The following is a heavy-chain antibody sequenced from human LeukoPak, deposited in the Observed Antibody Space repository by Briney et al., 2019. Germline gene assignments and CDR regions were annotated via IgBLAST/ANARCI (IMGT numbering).Heavy chain of an antibody. D-gene: IGHD2-2*01. V-gene: IGHV4-4*07. CDR3: AREVVPAVIDAFDI. Sequence: PSETLSLTCTVSGGSISSYYWSWNRQPAGKGLEWIGRIYTSGSTNYNPSLKSRVTMSVDTSKNQFSLKLSSVTAADTAVYYCAREVVPAVIDAFDIWGQGTMVTVSS. CDR2: IYTSGST. CDR1: GGSISSYY. J-gene: IGHJ3*02.